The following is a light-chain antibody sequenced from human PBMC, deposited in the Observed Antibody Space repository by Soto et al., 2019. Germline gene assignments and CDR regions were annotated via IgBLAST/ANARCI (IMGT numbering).Light chain of an antibody. Sequence: EIVMTQSPATLSVSPGERATLSCRASQSVRTSLAWYQHKPGQAPRLVIYDASLRANGVPARFGGSGSGTDFTLTINSLEPEDFAVYYCQQRNVWPPITFGQGTDWRL. V-gene: IGKV3-11*01. CDR1: QSVRTS. J-gene: IGKJ5*01. CDR3: QQRNVWPPIT. CDR2: DAS.